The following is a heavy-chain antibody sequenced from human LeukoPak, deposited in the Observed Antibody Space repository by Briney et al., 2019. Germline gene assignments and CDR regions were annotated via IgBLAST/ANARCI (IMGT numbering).Heavy chain of an antibody. CDR3: ARDRILTGFDY. V-gene: IGHV1-69*06. CDR2: IIPIFGTA. Sequence: ASVKVSCKASGGTFSSCAISWVRQAPGQGLEWMGGIIPIFGTANYAQKFQGRVTITADKSTSTAYMELSSLRSEDTAVYYCARDRILTGFDYWGQGTLVTVSS. D-gene: IGHD3-9*01. J-gene: IGHJ4*02. CDR1: GGTFSSCA.